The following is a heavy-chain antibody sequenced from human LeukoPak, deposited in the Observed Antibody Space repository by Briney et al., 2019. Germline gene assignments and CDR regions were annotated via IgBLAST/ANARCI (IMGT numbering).Heavy chain of an antibody. V-gene: IGHV4-39*01. J-gene: IGHJ6*03. Sequence: SETLSLTCTVSGGSISSSSYYWGWIRQPPGKGLEWIGSIYYSGSTYYNPSLKSRVTISVDTSKNQFSLKLSSVTAADTAVYYCARHSWVPYDFWSVDYYYYMDVWGKGNTVTVSS. CDR2: IYYSGST. CDR3: ARHSWVPYDFWSVDYYYYMDV. D-gene: IGHD3-3*01. CDR1: GGSISSSSYY.